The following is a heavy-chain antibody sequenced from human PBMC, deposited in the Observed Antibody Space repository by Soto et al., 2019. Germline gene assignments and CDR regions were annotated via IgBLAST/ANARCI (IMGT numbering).Heavy chain of an antibody. V-gene: IGHV3-48*02. J-gene: IGHJ4*02. CDR1: GFTFSSYW. CDR3: ARAIAVGSTSLDY. D-gene: IGHD6-19*01. CDR2: ISSRSSTI. Sequence: GGSLRLSCAASGFTFSSYWMHWVRQAPGKGLVWVSRISSRSSTIYHADSVKGRFTISRDNAKNSLYLQMDSLRDEDTAVYFCARAIAVGSTSLDYWGLGTRVTVSS.